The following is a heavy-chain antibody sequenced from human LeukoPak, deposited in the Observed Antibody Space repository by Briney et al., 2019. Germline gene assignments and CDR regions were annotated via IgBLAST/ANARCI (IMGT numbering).Heavy chain of an antibody. CDR3: ARGKGAGWYTAHYYYGMDV. Sequence: SGTPSLTCTVSGGSISSSSYYWGWIRQPPGKGLEWIGSIYYSGSTYYNPSLKSRVTISVDTSKNQFSLKLSSVTAADTAVYYCARGKGAGWYTAHYYYGMDVWGQGTTVTVSS. J-gene: IGHJ6*02. D-gene: IGHD2-15*01. CDR2: IYYSGST. V-gene: IGHV4-39*01. CDR1: GGSISSSSYY.